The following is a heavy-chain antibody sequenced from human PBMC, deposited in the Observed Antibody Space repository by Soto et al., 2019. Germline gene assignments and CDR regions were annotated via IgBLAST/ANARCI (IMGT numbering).Heavy chain of an antibody. J-gene: IGHJ4*02. Sequence: PSETLSLTCTVSGGSISSSGYYWVWIRQPPGKGLEWIGSFYYSGSTYYNPSLKSRVTISVDTSDNQFSLKLSSVTAADTAVYYCARQVVDGTVAGSGSFDYWGQGTLVTVSS. CDR2: FYYSGST. V-gene: IGHV4-39*01. CDR1: GGSISSSGYY. D-gene: IGHD3-10*01. CDR3: ARQVVDGTVAGSGSFDY.